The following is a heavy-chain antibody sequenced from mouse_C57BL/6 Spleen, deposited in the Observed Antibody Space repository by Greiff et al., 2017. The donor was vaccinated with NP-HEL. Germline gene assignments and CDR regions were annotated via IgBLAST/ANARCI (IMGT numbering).Heavy chain of an antibody. V-gene: IGHV1-22*01. CDR1: GYTFTDYN. CDR3: ARSTVVAPIGDY. Sequence: EVQLQQSGPELVKPGASVKMSCKASGYTFTDYNMHWVKQSHGKSLEWIGYINPNNGGTSYNQKFKGKATLTVNKSSSTAYMELRSLTSEDSAVYYCARSTVVAPIGDYWGQGTSVTVSS. D-gene: IGHD1-1*01. CDR2: INPNNGGT. J-gene: IGHJ4*01.